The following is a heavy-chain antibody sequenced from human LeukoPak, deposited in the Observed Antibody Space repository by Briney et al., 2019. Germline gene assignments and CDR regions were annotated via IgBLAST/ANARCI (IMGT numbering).Heavy chain of an antibody. CDR3: ARGPNSGSYGDY. CDR2: INPSGGST. V-gene: IGHV1-46*01. D-gene: IGHD1-26*01. Sequence: PRASVKVSCKASGYTFTNYYIHWVRQAPGQGLECMGIINPSGGSTSYAQKFQGRVTMTRDMSTSTAYMELSSLRSEDMAVYYCARGPNSGSYGDYWGQGTLVTVSS. J-gene: IGHJ4*02. CDR1: GYTFTNYY.